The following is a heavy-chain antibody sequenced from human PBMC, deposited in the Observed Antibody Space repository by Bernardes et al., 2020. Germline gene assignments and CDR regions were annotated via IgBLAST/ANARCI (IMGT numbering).Heavy chain of an antibody. J-gene: IGHJ4*02. V-gene: IGHV2-5*01. CDR3: ARSCVYSSGWYVRYFGH. D-gene: IGHD6-19*01. CDR1: RFSLSISGVG. CDR2: IYWYADK. Sequence: TQTLTPTSPFSRFSLSISGVGVGWIRQPPGKALEWLAIIYWYADKRYSPSLKSRRTITKDTSKNQVVLTMTNTDPVDTATYFCARSCVYSSGWYVRYFGHWGKGTLVTVAA.